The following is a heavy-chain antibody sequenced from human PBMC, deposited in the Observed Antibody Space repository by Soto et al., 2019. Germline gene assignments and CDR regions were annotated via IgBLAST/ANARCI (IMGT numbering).Heavy chain of an antibody. CDR3: ARHYPTAVSSAGWFDT. CDR2: IITMFNTA. Sequence: QVQLVQSGAEIKKPASSVKVSCKASGGSDVFNNYPVSWVRQAPAQGLEWMGAIITMFNTADYAQRFLGRVTIIADEFTTTASMELTSLTSADPAVYYCARHYPTAVSSAGWFDTWCQGTLVTVSS. V-gene: IGHV1-69*01. D-gene: IGHD6-13*01. J-gene: IGHJ5*02. CDR1: GGSDVFNNYP.